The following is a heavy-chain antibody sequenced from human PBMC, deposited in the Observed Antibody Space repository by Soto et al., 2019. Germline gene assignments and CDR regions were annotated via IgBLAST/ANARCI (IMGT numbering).Heavy chain of an antibody. CDR1: GFTFSNAW. D-gene: IGHD3-16*02. Sequence: EVQLVESGGGLVKPGGSLRLSCAASGFTFSNAWMSWVRQAPGKGLEWVGRIKSKTDGGTTDYAAPVKGRFTISRDDSKNTLYLQMNSLKTEDTAVYYCTTASDEYYDYIWGSYRSYYFDYWGQGTLVTVSS. J-gene: IGHJ4*02. CDR2: IKSKTDGGTT. V-gene: IGHV3-15*01. CDR3: TTASDEYYDYIWGSYRSYYFDY.